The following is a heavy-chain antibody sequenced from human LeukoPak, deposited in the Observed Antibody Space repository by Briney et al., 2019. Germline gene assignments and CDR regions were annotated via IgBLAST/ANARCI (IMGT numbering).Heavy chain of an antibody. Sequence: PSETLSLTCSVSGGSITSYYWSWIRQPAGKGLEWIGRIYVSGSTNYNPSLKSRVTMSPDTSRNQFSLKVNSVTAADTAVHYCARDTYYSGSGTYFEDYFDSWGQGILVTVSS. V-gene: IGHV4-4*07. CDR3: ARDTYYSGSGTYFEDYFDS. CDR2: IYVSGST. D-gene: IGHD3-10*01. CDR1: GGSITSYY. J-gene: IGHJ4*02.